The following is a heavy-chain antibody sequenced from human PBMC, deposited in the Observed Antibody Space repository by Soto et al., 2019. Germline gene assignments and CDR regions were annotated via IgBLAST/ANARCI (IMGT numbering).Heavy chain of an antibody. CDR1: GFTFSSYG. D-gene: IGHD6-19*01. J-gene: IGHJ4*02. CDR2: ISYDGSNK. V-gene: IGHV3-30*18. Sequence: QVQLVESGGGVVQPGRSLRLSCAASGFTFSSYGMHWVRQAPGKGLEWVAVISYDGSNKYYADSVKGRFTISRDNSKNTLYLQLNSLRDEDTAVYYCAKADSPSDDIAVAGIGGLGYWGQGTLVTVSS. CDR3: AKADSPSDDIAVAGIGGLGY.